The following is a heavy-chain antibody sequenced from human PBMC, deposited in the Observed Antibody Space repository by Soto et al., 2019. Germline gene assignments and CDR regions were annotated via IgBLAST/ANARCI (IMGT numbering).Heavy chain of an antibody. J-gene: IGHJ6*02. CDR1: GYTLTRYS. Sequence: ASVKVSCKASGYTLTRYSIHWVRQAPGQRLEWMGWINAGNGNTKFSQKLQGRVTMTTDTSTSTAYMELRSLRSDDTAVYYCARDFNIGGMDVWGQGTTVTVSS. CDR3: ARDFNIGGMDV. D-gene: IGHD5-12*01. CDR2: INAGNGNT. V-gene: IGHV1-3*01.